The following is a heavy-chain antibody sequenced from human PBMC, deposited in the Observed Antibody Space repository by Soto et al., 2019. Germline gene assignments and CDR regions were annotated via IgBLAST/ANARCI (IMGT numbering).Heavy chain of an antibody. Sequence: GGSLRLSCAASGFTFNNYGMSWVRQAPAEGLEWVSAISGSGDRTYYADSVKGRFTISRDNSKNTLYLQMNSLRVEDTAVYYCAKDRGNGGNDYWGQGTLVTVSS. V-gene: IGHV3-23*01. CDR2: ISGSGDRT. D-gene: IGHD2-8*01. CDR3: AKDRGNGGNDY. J-gene: IGHJ4*02. CDR1: GFTFNNYG.